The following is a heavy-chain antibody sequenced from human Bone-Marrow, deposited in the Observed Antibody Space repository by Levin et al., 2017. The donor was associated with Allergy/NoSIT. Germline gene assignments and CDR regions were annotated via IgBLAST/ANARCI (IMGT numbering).Heavy chain of an antibody. CDR2: ISWNGGSS. CDR3: AKDKGPTIVAGMASFFDK. V-gene: IGHV3-43*01. D-gene: IGHD5-12*01. Sequence: GGSLRLSCAVSGFIFDDYTMHWVRQRSGKGLEWISLISWNGGSSYYADSVKGRFTISRDNSQNSLYLQMDGLRIEDTAFYYCAKDKGPTIVAGMASFFDKWSQGTLVTVSS. CDR1: GFIFDDYT. J-gene: IGHJ4*02.